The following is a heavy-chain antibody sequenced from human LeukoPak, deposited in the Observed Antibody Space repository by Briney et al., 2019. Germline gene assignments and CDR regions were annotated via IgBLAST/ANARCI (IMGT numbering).Heavy chain of an antibody. D-gene: IGHD3-10*01. CDR3: ARGGVMVRGVINYYHYMDV. CDR2: MNPNSGNT. CDR1: GYTFTSYD. V-gene: IGHV1-8*03. Sequence: ASVKVSCKASGYTFTSYDINWVRQATGQGLEWMGWMNPNSGNTGYAQKFQGRVTITRNTSISTAYMELSSLRSEDTAVYYCARGGVMVRGVINYYHYMDVWGKGTTVTVSS. J-gene: IGHJ6*03.